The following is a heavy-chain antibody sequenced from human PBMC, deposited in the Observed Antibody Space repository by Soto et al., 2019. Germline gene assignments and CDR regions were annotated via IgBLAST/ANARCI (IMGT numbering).Heavy chain of an antibody. Sequence: QVQLVQSGAEVKKPGASVKVSCKAYGSTFTSYGISCVRQAPGQGLEWMGWISAYNGNTKYAQKLQGRVTMTTDTSTSTAYMELSSLRSDDTAVYYCARDLAVGLFDYWGQGSLVTVSS. CDR3: ARDLAVGLFDY. CDR2: ISAYNGNT. V-gene: IGHV1-18*01. CDR1: GSTFTSYG. D-gene: IGHD6-19*01. J-gene: IGHJ4*02.